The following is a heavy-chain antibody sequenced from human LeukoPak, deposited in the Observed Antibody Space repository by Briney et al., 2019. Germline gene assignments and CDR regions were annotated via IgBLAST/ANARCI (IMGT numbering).Heavy chain of an antibody. V-gene: IGHV3-23*01. CDR1: VFTVSSNA. CDR2: ITGTDGKT. J-gene: IGHJ3*02. Sequence: GGSLRLSCAASVFTVSSNAMSWVRQAPGKGLEWVSAITGTDGKTYYADSVKGRFTISRDTSKNTLYLQMNSLRAEDTAIYYCAKLDAIDAFDMWGQGPMVTVSS. CDR3: AKLDAIDAFDM.